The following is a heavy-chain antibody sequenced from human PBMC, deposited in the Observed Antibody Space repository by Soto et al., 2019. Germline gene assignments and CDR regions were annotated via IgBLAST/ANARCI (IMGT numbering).Heavy chain of an antibody. D-gene: IGHD2-15*01. CDR2: IYYSGSS. V-gene: IGHV4-59*01. J-gene: IGHJ6*02. Sequence: PSETLSLTCTVSGGSINSYYWSWLRQPPGKGLEWIGYIYYSGSSFYNPALKSRVAMSVDPSKDQFSLKLYSVTAADTAVYYCGREQVVDKGSYYFGLEVWGQGTKVTVFS. CDR3: GREQVVDKGSYYFGLEV. CDR1: GGSINSYY.